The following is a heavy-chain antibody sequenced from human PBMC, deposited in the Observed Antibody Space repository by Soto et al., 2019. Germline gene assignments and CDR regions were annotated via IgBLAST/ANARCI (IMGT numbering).Heavy chain of an antibody. D-gene: IGHD3-3*01. CDR1: GFTFSSYA. V-gene: IGHV3-23*01. J-gene: IGHJ5*02. CDR3: AKTVLRFFEWPFDP. CDR2: ISGSGGST. Sequence: PGGSLRLSCAASGFTFSSYAMSWVRQAPGKGLEWVSAISGSGGSTYYADSVKGRFTISRDNSKNTLYLQMNSLRAEDTAVYCSAKTVLRFFEWPFDPWGQGTLVTVYS.